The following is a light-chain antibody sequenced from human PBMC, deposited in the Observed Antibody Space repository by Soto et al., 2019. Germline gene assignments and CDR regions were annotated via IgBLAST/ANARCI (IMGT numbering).Light chain of an antibody. CDR2: AAS. CDR3: QQYYNWPPIT. J-gene: IGKJ5*01. Sequence: DVQMTQSPSSVSASVGDRVTITCRASQDIRSWLTWYQQKPGQAPKLLIYAASTLQNGVPSRFSGSGSGTEFTLTISSLQSEDFAVYYCQQYYNWPPITFGQGTRLEIK. V-gene: IGKV1-12*01. CDR1: QDIRSW.